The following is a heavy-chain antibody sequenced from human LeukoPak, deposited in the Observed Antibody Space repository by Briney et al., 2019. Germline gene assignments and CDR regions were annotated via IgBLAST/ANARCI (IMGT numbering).Heavy chain of an antibody. J-gene: IGHJ2*01. CDR3: ARGILAKGYFDL. V-gene: IGHV4-34*01. CDR1: GGSFSDYY. CDR2: IKHNGST. Sequence: SETLSLTCAVYGGSFSDYYWSWIRQTPGEGLQWIGGIKHNGSTDYNPSLKSRVTMSVDTSKNQFSLKLTSVTAADTAVYYCARGILAKGYFDLWGRDTLVTVSS. D-gene: IGHD3-9*01.